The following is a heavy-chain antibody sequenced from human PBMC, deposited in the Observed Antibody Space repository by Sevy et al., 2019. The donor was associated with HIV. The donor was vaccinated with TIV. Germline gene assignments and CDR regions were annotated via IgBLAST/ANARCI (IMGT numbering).Heavy chain of an antibody. J-gene: IGHJ4*02. Sequence: GGSLRLSCAASGFTFSSYGMHWVRQAPGKGLEWVSFIRYDGSNKYYADSVKGRFTISRDNSKNTLYLQMNSLRAEDTAGYYCAKDDAKQRFYFDYWGQGTLVTVSS. CDR2: IRYDGSNK. CDR1: GFTFSSYG. CDR3: AKDDAKQRFYFDY. V-gene: IGHV3-30*02.